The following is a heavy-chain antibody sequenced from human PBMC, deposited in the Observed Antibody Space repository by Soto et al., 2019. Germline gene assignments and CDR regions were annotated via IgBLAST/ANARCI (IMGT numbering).Heavy chain of an antibody. Sequence: GGSLRLSCAASGFTFSTYWMTWVRQAPGKGLERVANIKQDGSEKYYVDSVKGRFTISRDNAKNSLYLQMNSLRAEDTAVYYCARDLNAHYSSIWYDGVDIWGQGTRVTVSS. D-gene: IGHD6-13*01. J-gene: IGHJ3*02. V-gene: IGHV3-7*01. CDR3: ARDLNAHYSSIWYDGVDI. CDR2: IKQDGSEK. CDR1: GFTFSTYW.